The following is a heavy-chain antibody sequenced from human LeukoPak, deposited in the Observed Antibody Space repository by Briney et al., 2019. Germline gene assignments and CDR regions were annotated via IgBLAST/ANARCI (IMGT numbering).Heavy chain of an antibody. J-gene: IGHJ1*01. V-gene: IGHV3-21*01. Sequence: GGSLRLSCTAPGFTFSDYSMNWVRQAPGKGLEWVSSISRRSRHVYYAGSVKGRFTISRDNAWNSLYLQMNSLRAEDMAVYFCVRDLLGSGSTTAYLHHWGQGTPVTVSS. CDR1: GFTFSDYS. CDR3: VRDLLGSGSTTAYLHH. CDR2: ISRRSRHV. D-gene: IGHD1-1*01.